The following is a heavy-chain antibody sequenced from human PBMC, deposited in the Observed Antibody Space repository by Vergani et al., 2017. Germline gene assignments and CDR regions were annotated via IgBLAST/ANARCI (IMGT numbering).Heavy chain of an antibody. J-gene: IGHJ6*02. CDR2: ISSSSSTI. Sequence: EVQLVESGGGLVQPGGSLRLSCAASGFTFSSYSMNWVRQAPGKGLEWVSYISSSSSTIYYADSVKGRFTISIDNAKNSLYLKMNSLRAEDTAVYYCARGYDSSGYWYYYYYGMDVWGQGTTVTVSS. CDR3: ARGYDSSGYWYYYYYGMDV. CDR1: GFTFSSYS. D-gene: IGHD3-22*01. V-gene: IGHV3-48*01.